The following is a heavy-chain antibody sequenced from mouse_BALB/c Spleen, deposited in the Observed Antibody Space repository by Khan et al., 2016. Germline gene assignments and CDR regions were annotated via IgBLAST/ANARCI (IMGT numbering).Heavy chain of an antibody. CDR2: IYPGDGDT. CDR3: ARGTPFAN. J-gene: IGHJ3*01. V-gene: IGHV1-80*01. D-gene: IGHD2-14*01. Sequence: QVQLKQSGAELVRPGSSVKISCKASGFAFSSYWMNWVKQRPGQGLEWMGQIYPGDGDTNYNGKFKGKATLTADKSSSTAYMQLSSLTSEDSAVYFCARGTPFANGGQGTLVTVSA. CDR1: GFAFSSYW.